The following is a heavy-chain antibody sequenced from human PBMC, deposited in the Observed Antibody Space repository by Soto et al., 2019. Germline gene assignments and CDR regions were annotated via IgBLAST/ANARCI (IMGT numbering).Heavy chain of an antibody. J-gene: IGHJ3*02. V-gene: IGHV4-59*01. CDR1: GGSISSYY. CDR3: ARGGEEYSYGGPDAFDI. CDR2: IYYSEST. D-gene: IGHD5-18*01. Sequence: PSETLSLTCTVSGGSISSYYWSWIRQPPGKGLEWIGYIYYSESTNYNPSLKSRVTISVDTSKNQFSLKLSSVTAADTAVYYCARGGEEYSYGGPDAFDIWGQGTMVTVSS.